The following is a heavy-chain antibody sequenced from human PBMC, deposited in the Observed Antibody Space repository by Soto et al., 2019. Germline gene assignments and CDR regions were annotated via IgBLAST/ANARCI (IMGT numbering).Heavy chain of an antibody. CDR1: GYTFTDYA. Sequence: ASVKVSCKASGYTFTDYAMHWVRQAPGQRLEWMGWINTGDGNTKFSLKFQGRVTITRDTSATTAYMELTSLRSEDTAVYYCAKGSRMWTPDYWGQGTLVTVSS. CDR3: AKGSRMWTPDY. CDR2: INTGDGNT. V-gene: IGHV1-3*04. D-gene: IGHD2-21*01. J-gene: IGHJ4*02.